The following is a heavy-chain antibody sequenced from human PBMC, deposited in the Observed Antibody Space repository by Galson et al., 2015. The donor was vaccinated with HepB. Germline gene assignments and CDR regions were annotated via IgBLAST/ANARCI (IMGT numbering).Heavy chain of an antibody. CDR3: AHCPWPYYFDY. Sequence: PALVKPTQTLTLTCTFSGFSLSTSAVGVGWIRQPSGKALDWLALIYWDDDKRYSPSLKSRLTITKDTSKNQVVLTMTNVDPVDTATYYCAHCPWPYYFDYWGQGTLVTVSS. CDR1: GFSLSTSAVG. D-gene: IGHD5-12*01. CDR2: IYWDDDK. J-gene: IGHJ4*02. V-gene: IGHV2-5*02.